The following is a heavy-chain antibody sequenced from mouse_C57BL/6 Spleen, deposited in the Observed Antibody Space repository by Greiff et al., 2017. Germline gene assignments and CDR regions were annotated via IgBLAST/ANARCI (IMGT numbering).Heavy chain of an antibody. Sequence: VQLVESGPELVKPGASVKLSCKASGYTFPSSDINWVKQRPGQGLAWMGWIYPRDGSTKYNEKFKGKSTLTEDTASCTAYMALHSLTSEDSAVYFGAREALYDYDRYFEVWGTGTTVTVSS. V-gene: IGHV1-85*01. CDR2: IYPRDGST. D-gene: IGHD2-4*01. CDR3: AREALYDYDRYFEV. CDR1: GYTFPSSD. J-gene: IGHJ1*03.